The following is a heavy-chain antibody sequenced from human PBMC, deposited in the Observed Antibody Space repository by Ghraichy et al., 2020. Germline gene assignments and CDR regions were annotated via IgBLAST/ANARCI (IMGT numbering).Heavy chain of an antibody. Sequence: GESLNISCAASGFTFSSYRMAWVRQAPGEGLEWVASIRSGSEYINSADLVKGRFTISRDNANKVLSLQMNRLRAEDTAVYYCARDVGMIWAFDIWGQGTLVRVSS. CDR2: IRSGSEYI. D-gene: IGHD2-21*01. J-gene: IGHJ3*02. CDR3: ARDVGMIWAFDI. V-gene: IGHV3-21*03. CDR1: GFTFSSYR.